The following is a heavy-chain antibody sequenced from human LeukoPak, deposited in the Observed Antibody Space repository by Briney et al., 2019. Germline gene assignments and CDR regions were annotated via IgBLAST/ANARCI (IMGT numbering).Heavy chain of an antibody. CDR2: IWYDGSNK. J-gene: IGHJ4*02. CDR3: ARGLGSLKRRYLDY. CDR1: GFTFSSYG. D-gene: IGHD2-2*02. V-gene: IGHV3-33*01. Sequence: PGGSLRLSCAASGFTFSSYGMHWVRQAPGKGLEWVAVIWYDGSNKYYADSVKGRFTISRDNSKNTLYLQMNSLRAEDTAVYYCARGLGSLKRRYLDYWGQGTLVTVSS.